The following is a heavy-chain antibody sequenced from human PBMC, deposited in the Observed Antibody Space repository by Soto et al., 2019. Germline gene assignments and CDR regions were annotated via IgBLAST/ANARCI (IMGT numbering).Heavy chain of an antibody. D-gene: IGHD3-22*01. CDR3: ASDLDYYDSSGYYFPLFWY. Sequence: PGGSLRLSCAASGFTVSSNYMSWVRQAPGKGLEWVSVIYSGGSTYYADSVKGRFTISRDNSKNTLYLQMNSLRAEDTAVYYCASDLDYYDSSGYYFPLFWYWGQGTLVTVSS. CDR2: IYSGGST. J-gene: IGHJ4*02. V-gene: IGHV3-53*01. CDR1: GFTVSSNY.